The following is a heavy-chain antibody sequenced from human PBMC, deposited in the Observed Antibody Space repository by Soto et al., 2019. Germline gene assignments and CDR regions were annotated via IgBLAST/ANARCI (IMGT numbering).Heavy chain of an antibody. D-gene: IGHD3-22*01. CDR3: AIGRHKTSGSNTWFDP. Sequence: EVQLLESGGGLVQPGGSLRLSCAVSGVTFSTFAMNWVRQAPGKGLEWVSTISNTGGATFYAASVKGRITISRDNSKNTLYLQMHSLRADDSAIYFCAIGRHKTSGSNTWFDPWGRGTQVTVSS. J-gene: IGHJ5*02. V-gene: IGHV3-23*01. CDR2: ISNTGGAT. CDR1: GVTFSTFA.